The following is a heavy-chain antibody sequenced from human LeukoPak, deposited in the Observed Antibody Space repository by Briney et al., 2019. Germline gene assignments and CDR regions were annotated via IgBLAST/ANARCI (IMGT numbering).Heavy chain of an antibody. CDR2: INHNGNVN. Sequence: PTGGSLRLSCAASGLTFSSYWMNWARQAPGKGLEWVASINHNGNVNYYVDSVKGRFTISRDNAKNSLYLQMSNLRAEDTAVYFCARGGGLDVWGQGATVTVSS. J-gene: IGHJ6*02. CDR1: GLTFSSYW. D-gene: IGHD3-16*01. CDR3: ARGGGLDV. V-gene: IGHV3-7*03.